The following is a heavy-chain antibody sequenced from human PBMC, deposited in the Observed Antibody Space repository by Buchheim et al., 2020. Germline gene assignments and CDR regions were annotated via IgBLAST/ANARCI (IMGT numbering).Heavy chain of an antibody. J-gene: IGHJ4*02. CDR2: ISGGGDYT. CDR3: TKKLLSGSYPFDN. D-gene: IGHD3-22*01. CDR1: GLTFSSSA. V-gene: IGHV3-23*01. Sequence: EVQLLESGGGLVQPGGSLRLSCAASGLTFSSSAMNWVRQAPGKGLEWVSSISGGGDYTYYADSVMGRFTISTDHSEGTLFLQMNSLRAEDTAVYYCTKKLLSGSYPFDNWGQGTL.